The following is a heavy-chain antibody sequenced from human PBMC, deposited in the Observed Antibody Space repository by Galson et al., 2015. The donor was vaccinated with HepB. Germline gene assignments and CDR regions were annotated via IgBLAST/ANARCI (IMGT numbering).Heavy chain of an antibody. Sequence: SLRLSCAASGFTVSSNYMSWVRQAPGKGLEWVSTIYSGTSTYYAAYVRGRFTISRHNFKNTLYLQMTSLRAEDTAVYYCARGPRYYYDSSGPGYFDYWGQGTLVTVSS. CDR2: IYSGTST. CDR1: GFTVSSNY. CDR3: ARGPRYYYDSSGPGYFDY. V-gene: IGHV3-53*04. D-gene: IGHD3-22*01. J-gene: IGHJ4*02.